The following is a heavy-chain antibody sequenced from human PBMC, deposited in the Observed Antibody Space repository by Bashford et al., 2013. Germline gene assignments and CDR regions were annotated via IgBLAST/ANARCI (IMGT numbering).Heavy chain of an antibody. J-gene: IGHJ4*02. CDR3: ARPYSSGWYYFDY. Sequence: ASVKVSCKASGYTFTGYYMHWVRQAPGQGFEWMGIINPNGGRTTYAQKFQGRVSMTSDTSTSTAYMELSSLRSEDTAVYYCARPYSSGWYYFDYWGQGTLVTVSS. D-gene: IGHD6-19*01. V-gene: IGHV1-46*01. CDR1: GYTFTGYY. CDR2: INPNGGRT.